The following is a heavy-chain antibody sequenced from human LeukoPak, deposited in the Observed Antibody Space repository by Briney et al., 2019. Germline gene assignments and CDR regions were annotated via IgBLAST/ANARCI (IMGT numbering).Heavy chain of an antibody. CDR1: GGSISSYY. CDR2: IYTSGST. D-gene: IGHD3-10*01. V-gene: IGHV4-4*07. CDR3: ARVAKHFRGGISFYFMAV. Sequence: PSETLSLTCTVSGGSISSYYWSWIRQPAGKGLEWIGRIYTSGSTNYNPSLKSRVTISLDTSKKQFSLNLSSVTAADTAVYCARVAKHFRGGISFYFMAVWGKGTTVTISS. J-gene: IGHJ6*03.